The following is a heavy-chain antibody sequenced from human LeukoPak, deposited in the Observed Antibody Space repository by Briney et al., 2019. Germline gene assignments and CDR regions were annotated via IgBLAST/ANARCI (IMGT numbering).Heavy chain of an antibody. D-gene: IGHD2-21*02. CDR2: IIPILGIA. CDR1: GGTFSSYA. Sequence: GASVKVSCKASGGTFSSYAISWVRQAPGQGLEWMGRIIPILGIANYAQKFQGRVTITADKSTSTAYMELSSLRSEDTAVYYCALVVTAIPGLGAFDYWGQGTLVTVSS. CDR3: ALVVTAIPGLGAFDY. V-gene: IGHV1-69*04. J-gene: IGHJ4*02.